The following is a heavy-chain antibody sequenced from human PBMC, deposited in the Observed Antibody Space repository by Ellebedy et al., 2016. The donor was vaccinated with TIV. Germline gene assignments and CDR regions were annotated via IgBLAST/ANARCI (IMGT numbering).Heavy chain of an antibody. J-gene: IGHJ6*03. V-gene: IGHV3-23*01. CDR1: GFTFSSYA. CDR3: ARHGAGADMSYYYYYMDV. D-gene: IGHD3-16*01. CDR2: ITGGGDNT. Sequence: PGGSLRLSCAASGFTFSSYAMSWVRQAPGKGLEWVSTITGGGDNTYYADSVKGRFTISRDNSKNTLYLQMNSLRAADTAVYYCARHGAGADMSYYYYYMDVWGKGTTVTVSS.